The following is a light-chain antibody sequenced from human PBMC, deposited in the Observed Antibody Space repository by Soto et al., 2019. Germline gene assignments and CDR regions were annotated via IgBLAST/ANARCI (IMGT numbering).Light chain of an antibody. CDR2: GNN. V-gene: IGLV1-40*01. J-gene: IGLJ3*02. CDR3: QSYDSSLSGWV. CDR1: SSNIGAGYD. Sequence: QSVLTQPPSVSGAPGQRVIISCTGSSSNIGAGYDVHWYQQLPGTAPKLLIYGNNNRPSGVPDRFSGSKSGTSASLAITGLQAEDEADYYCQSYDSSLSGWVFGGGTKLTVL.